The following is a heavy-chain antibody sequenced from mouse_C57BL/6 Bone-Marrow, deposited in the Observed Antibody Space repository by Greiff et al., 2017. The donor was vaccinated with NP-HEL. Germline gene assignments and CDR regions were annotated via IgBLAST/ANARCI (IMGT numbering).Heavy chain of an antibody. J-gene: IGHJ1*03. CDR1: GIDFSRYW. CDR2: INPDSSTI. D-gene: IGHD2-3*01. CDR3: ARPGYDGYFWYFDV. V-gene: IGHV4-1*01. Sequence: EVKLLESGGGLVQPGGSLKLSCAASGIDFSRYWMSWVRRAPGKGLEWIGEINPDSSTINYAPSLKDKFIISRDNAKNTLYLQMSKVRSEDTALYYCARPGYDGYFWYFDVWGTGTTVTVSS.